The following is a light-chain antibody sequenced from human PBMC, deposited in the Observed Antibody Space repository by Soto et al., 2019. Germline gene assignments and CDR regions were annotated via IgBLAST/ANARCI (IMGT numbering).Light chain of an antibody. CDR1: SSDVGSYNV. Sequence: QSVLTQPASVSGSPGQSITISCTGTSSDVGSYNVVSWYQQHPGKAPKLMIFEVSERPSGVSDRFSGSKSGSTASLTISGLQAEDEADYFCCSYAGGSSFWVFGGGTKVTVL. J-gene: IGLJ3*02. V-gene: IGLV2-23*02. CDR2: EVS. CDR3: CSYAGGSSFWV.